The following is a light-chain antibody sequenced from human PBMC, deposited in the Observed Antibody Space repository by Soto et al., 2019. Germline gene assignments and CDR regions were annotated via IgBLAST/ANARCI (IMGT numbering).Light chain of an antibody. CDR1: QSVSSN. CDR2: GAS. CDR3: QPYTNWPLFT. Sequence: EIVMTQSPATLSVSPGERATLSCRASQSVSSNLAWYQQKPGQAPRLLIYGASTRATGIPARFSGSGSGTEFTLTVSSLQSEDFAVYYCQPYTNWPLFTFGPGTKVDIK. J-gene: IGKJ3*01. V-gene: IGKV3-15*01.